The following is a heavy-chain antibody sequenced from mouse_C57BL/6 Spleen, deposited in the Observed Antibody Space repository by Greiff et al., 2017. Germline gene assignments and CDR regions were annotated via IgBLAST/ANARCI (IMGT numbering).Heavy chain of an antibody. J-gene: IGHJ4*01. CDR1: GFTFSDYG. D-gene: IGHD4-1*01. CDR3: ARRNWDGYAMDY. V-gene: IGHV5-17*01. CDR2: ISSGSSTI. Sequence: EVKLMESGGGLVKPGGSLKLSCAASGFTFSDYGMHWVRQAPEKGLEWVAYISSGSSTIYYAATVQGRFTISRANAKNTLFLQMTSLRSEDTAMYYCARRNWDGYAMDYWGQGTSVTVSS.